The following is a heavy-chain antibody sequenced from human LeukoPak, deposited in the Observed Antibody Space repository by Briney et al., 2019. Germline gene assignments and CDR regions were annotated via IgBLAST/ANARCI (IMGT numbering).Heavy chain of an antibody. CDR3: ARRSGTTFFDH. CDR1: GFTFSDYY. V-gene: IGHV3-11*04. CDR2: ITNIDNTI. D-gene: IGHD1-14*01. Sequence: GGSLRLSCAASGFTFSDYYMSWIRQAPGKGLEWVSYITNIDNTIHYADSVRGRFTISRDNTKNSLYLQMNSLRAEDTAVYYCARRSGTTFFDHWGQGTVVTVSS. J-gene: IGHJ4*02.